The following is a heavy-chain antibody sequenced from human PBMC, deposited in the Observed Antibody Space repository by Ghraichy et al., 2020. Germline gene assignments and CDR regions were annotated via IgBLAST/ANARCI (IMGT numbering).Heavy chain of an antibody. CDR1: GFTFSSYA. Sequence: GGSLRLSCAASGFTFSSYAMSWVRQAPGKGLEWVSAISASGGSTYYADSVKGRFTISRDNSKNTLYLQMNSLRAEDTAVYYCAKAMAVATIRDIDYWGQGTLVTVSS. J-gene: IGHJ4*02. CDR3: AKAMAVATIRDIDY. CDR2: ISASGGST. D-gene: IGHD5-12*01. V-gene: IGHV3-23*01.